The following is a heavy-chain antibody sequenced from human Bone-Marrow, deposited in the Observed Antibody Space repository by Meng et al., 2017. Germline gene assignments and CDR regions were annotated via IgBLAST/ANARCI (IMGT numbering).Heavy chain of an antibody. J-gene: IGHJ4*02. Sequence: QARAVLMASSVTLSVSRLLSGATCSHYYWSWLRQAPGKGLEWMGEINHSGSTNYNPSLDSRLTISVDKSEDNSSLQLSSVPAADSAVYYCATGSTTMAQDLDYWGQGTLVTVSS. CDR2: INHSGST. CDR1: GATCSHYY. V-gene: IGHV4-34*01. CDR3: ATGSTTMAQDLDY. D-gene: IGHD1-26*01.